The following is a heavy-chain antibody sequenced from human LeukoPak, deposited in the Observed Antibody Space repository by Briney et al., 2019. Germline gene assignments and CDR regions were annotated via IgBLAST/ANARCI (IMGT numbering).Heavy chain of an antibody. CDR2: IYSSGST. CDR1: GGSISSYY. D-gene: IGHD1-7*01. V-gene: IGHV4-4*07. J-gene: IGHJ4*02. CDR3: ARETGTTSGFDY. Sequence: ASETLSLTCTVSGGSISSYYWSWIRQPAGKGLEWIGLIYSSGSTNYNPSLKSRVTMSVDTSKNQFSLKLSSVSTAATAVYYCARETGTTSGFDYWGQGTLVTVSS.